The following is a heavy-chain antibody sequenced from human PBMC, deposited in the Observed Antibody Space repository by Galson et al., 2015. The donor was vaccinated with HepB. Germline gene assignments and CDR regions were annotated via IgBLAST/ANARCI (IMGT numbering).Heavy chain of an antibody. J-gene: IGHJ4*02. D-gene: IGHD2-2*01. CDR1: GFTFSDYY. CDR3: ARVRCSSTSCSGFRFDY. CDR2: ISSSSSYT. V-gene: IGHV3-11*06. Sequence: SLRLSCAASGFTFSDYYMSWIRQAPGKGLEWVSYISSSSSYTNYADSVKGRFTISRDNAKNSLYLQMNSLRAEDTAVYYCARVRCSSTSCSGFRFDYWGQGTLVTVSS.